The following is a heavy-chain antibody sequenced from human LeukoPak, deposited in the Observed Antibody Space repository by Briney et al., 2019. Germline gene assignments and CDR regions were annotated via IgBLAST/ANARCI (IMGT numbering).Heavy chain of an antibody. CDR1: GYTFTTYG. CDR3: AREDGYCSGGSCYDFDY. J-gene: IGHJ4*02. Sequence: ASVKVSCKASGYTFTTYGISCVRQAPGQGLEGMGWISAYNGNTNYPQKLQGRVTMTTDTSTSTAYMELRSLRSDDTAVYYCAREDGYCSGGSCYDFDYWGQGTLVTVSS. V-gene: IGHV1-18*01. CDR2: ISAYNGNT. D-gene: IGHD2-15*01.